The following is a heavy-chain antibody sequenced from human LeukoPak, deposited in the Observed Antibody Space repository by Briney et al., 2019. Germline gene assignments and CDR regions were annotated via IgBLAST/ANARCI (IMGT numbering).Heavy chain of an antibody. V-gene: IGHV1-18*01. D-gene: IGHD6-19*01. Sequence: ASVKISCKASGYTFTNYDVHWVRQAPGQGLEWMGWISAYNGNTNYAQKLQGRVTMTTDTSTSTAYMELRSLRSDDTAVYYCARDRDTAVAGIRPNWFDPWGQGTLVTVSS. J-gene: IGHJ5*02. CDR3: ARDRDTAVAGIRPNWFDP. CDR1: GYTFTNYD. CDR2: ISAYNGNT.